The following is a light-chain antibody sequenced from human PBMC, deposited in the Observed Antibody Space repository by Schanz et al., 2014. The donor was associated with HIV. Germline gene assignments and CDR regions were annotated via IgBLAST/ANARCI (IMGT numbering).Light chain of an antibody. CDR2: WAS. J-gene: IGKJ1*01. CDR3: QQYIRAPVT. Sequence: DIVMAQSPDSLAVSLGERATIRCQSSQSVLYSSNNKNYLAWYQQKPRQPPKLLIYWASTRESGVPDRFSGSGSGTDFTLTISNLQAEDVAIYYCQQYIRAPVTFGQGTKVEIK. V-gene: IGKV4-1*01. CDR1: QSVLYSSNNKNY.